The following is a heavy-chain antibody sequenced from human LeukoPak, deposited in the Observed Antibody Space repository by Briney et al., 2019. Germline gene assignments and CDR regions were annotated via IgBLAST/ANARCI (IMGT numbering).Heavy chain of an antibody. V-gene: IGHV4-59*01. CDR1: GGSISTYY. J-gene: IGHJ4*02. CDR2: MQYTGNS. CDR3: ARDAEHSYGRYFAY. D-gene: IGHD5-18*01. Sequence: SETLSPTCTVSGGSISTYYWNWIRKTPGKGLEWIGFMQYTGNSKYNPSLKSRVTMLVDTSKNQFSLKLSSVTAADTAVYYCARDAEHSYGRYFAYWGQGILVTVSS.